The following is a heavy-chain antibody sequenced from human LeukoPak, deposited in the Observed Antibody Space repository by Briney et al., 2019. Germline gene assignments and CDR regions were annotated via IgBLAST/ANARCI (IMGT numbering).Heavy chain of an antibody. V-gene: IGHV3-53*01. J-gene: IGHJ4*02. CDR2: IYSGGST. CDR3: ARSVAAAAPSDY. Sequence: PGGSLRLSCAASGFTVSSNYMSWVRQAPGKGLEWVSVIYSGGSTYYADSVKGRFTISRDNSKNTLYLQMNSLRAEDTAVYYCARSVAAAAPSDYWGQGTLVTVSS. D-gene: IGHD6-25*01. CDR1: GFTVSSNY.